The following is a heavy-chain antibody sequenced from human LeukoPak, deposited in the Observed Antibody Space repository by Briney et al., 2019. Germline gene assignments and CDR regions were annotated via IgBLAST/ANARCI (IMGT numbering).Heavy chain of an antibody. CDR2: INPSGGST. CDR3: ALVGATVLNAFDI. J-gene: IGHJ3*02. V-gene: IGHV1-46*03. Sequence: ASVKVSCKASGYTFTSYYMHWVRQAPGQGLEWMGIINPSGGSTSYAQKFQGRVTMTRDTSTGTVYMELSSLRSEDTAGYYCALVGATVLNAFDIWGQGTMVTVSS. D-gene: IGHD1-26*01. CDR1: GYTFTSYY.